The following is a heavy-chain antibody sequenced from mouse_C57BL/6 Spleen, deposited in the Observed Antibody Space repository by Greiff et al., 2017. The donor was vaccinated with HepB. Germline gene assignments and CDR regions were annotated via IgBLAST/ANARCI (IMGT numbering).Heavy chain of an antibody. V-gene: IGHV1-64*01. J-gene: IGHJ4*01. CDR3: ARWPLSYGSSYAMDY. D-gene: IGHD1-1*01. Sequence: QVQLQQPGAELVKPGASVKLSCKASGYTFTSYWMHWVKQRPGQGLEWIGMIHPNSGSTNYNEKFKSKATLTVDKSSSTAYMQLSSLTSEDSAVYYCARWPLSYGSSYAMDYWGQGTSVTVSS. CDR2: IHPNSGST. CDR1: GYTFTSYW.